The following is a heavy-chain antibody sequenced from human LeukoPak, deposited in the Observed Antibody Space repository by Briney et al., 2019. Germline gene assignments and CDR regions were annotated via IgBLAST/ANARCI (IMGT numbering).Heavy chain of an antibody. CDR2: IYYSGST. D-gene: IGHD3-3*01. CDR3: ASYDFWSGRFDY. Sequence: SETLSLTCTVYGGSFSGYYWSWIRQPPGKGLEWIGSIYYSGSTYYNPSLKSRVTISVDTSKNQFSLKLSSVTAADTAVYYCASYDFWSGRFDYWGQGTLVTVSS. V-gene: IGHV4-34*01. J-gene: IGHJ4*02. CDR1: GGSFSGYY.